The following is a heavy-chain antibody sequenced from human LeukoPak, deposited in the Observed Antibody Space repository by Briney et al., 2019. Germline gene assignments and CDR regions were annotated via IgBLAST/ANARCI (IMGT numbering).Heavy chain of an antibody. CDR2: ISAYNGNT. CDR1: GYTFTSYG. Sequence: ASVKVSCKASGYTFTSYGISWVRQAPGQGLEWMGWISAYNGNTNYAQKLQGRVTMTTGTSTSTAYMELRSLRSDDTAVYYCAVTLNSSSQYSSSWYYFDYWGQGTLVTVSS. D-gene: IGHD6-13*01. V-gene: IGHV1-18*01. CDR3: AVTLNSSSQYSSSWYYFDY. J-gene: IGHJ4*02.